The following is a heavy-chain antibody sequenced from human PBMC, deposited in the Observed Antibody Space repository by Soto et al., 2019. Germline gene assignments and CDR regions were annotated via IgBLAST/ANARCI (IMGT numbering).Heavy chain of an antibody. Sequence: SPRLSCAASGFTFSSSSMNWVPQAPGKGLEWVSSISSSSSYIYYADSVKGRFTISRDNAKNSLYLQMNSLRAEDTAVYYCEKDSHWGIISPTHDYWGQGTLVNVSS. CDR2: ISSSSSYI. CDR3: EKDSHWGIISPTHDY. CDR1: GFTFSSSS. D-gene: IGHD3-16*01. V-gene: IGHV3-21*01. J-gene: IGHJ4*02.